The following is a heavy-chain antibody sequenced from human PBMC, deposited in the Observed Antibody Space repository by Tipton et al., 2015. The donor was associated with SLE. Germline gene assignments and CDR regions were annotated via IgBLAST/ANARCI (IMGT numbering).Heavy chain of an antibody. V-gene: IGHV3-74*01. D-gene: IGHD5-18*01. CDR1: GFTFSSYW. Sequence: GSLRLSCAASGFTFSSYWMHWVRQAPGKGLVWASRINTDGSSTSYADSVKGQFTISRDNAKNTLYLQMNSLRAEDTAVYYCARDLKYTYGLGDWYFDLWGRGTLVTVSS. CDR3: ARDLKYTYGLGDWYFDL. J-gene: IGHJ2*01. CDR2: INTDGSST.